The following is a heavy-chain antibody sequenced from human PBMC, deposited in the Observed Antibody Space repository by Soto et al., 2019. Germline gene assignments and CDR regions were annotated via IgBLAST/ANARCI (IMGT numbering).Heavy chain of an antibody. CDR2: ISSSSSYI. V-gene: IGHV3-21*01. Sequence: EVQLVESGGGLVKPGGSLRLSCAASGFTFSSYSMNWVRQAPGKGLEWVSSISSSSSYIYYADSVKGRFTISRDNAKNSLYLQMNSLRAEDTAVYYCARDLGAARPYSVVDYWGQGTLVTVSS. CDR3: ARDLGAARPYSVVDY. D-gene: IGHD6-6*01. CDR1: GFTFSSYS. J-gene: IGHJ4*02.